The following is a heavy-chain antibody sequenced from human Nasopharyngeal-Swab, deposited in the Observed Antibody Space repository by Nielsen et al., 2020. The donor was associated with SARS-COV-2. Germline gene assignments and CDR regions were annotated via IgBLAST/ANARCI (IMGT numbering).Heavy chain of an antibody. CDR3: ARGDYDFWSMDV. J-gene: IGHJ6*02. CDR2: ISYDGGNK. D-gene: IGHD3-3*01. Sequence: GGSLRLSCAASGFIFTSFGMHWVRQSPGKGLEWVAVISYDGGNKNYADAVKGRFTISRDDSKHTVYLQMNSLGAEDTAVYYCARGDYDFWSMDVWGQWTTVTVSS. CDR1: GFIFTSFG. V-gene: IGHV3-30*03.